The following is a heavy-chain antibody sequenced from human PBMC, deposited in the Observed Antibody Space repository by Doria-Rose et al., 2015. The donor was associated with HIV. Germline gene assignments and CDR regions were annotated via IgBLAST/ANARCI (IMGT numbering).Heavy chain of an antibody. CDR2: VDYSGST. J-gene: IGHJ4*02. V-gene: IGHV4-39*07. CDR3: ARDLGLGTDY. Sequence: QVQLQESGPGLVKPSETLSLTCSVSGGSISSSSYYWCWIRQAPGKTLEWIGNVDYSGSTPSNPSLKSRVTISVDTSKNQFSLKLTSVTAADTAVYYCARDLGLGTDYWGQGTLVTVFS. D-gene: IGHD3-16*01. CDR1: GGSISSSSYY.